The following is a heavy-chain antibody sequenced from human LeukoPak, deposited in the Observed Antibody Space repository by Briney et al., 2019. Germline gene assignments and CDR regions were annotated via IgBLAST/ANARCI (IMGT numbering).Heavy chain of an antibody. CDR2: IYSGGST. Sequence: QAGGSLRLSCAASGSTVSSNYMSWVRQAPGKGLEWVSVIYSGGSTYYADSVKGRFTISRDISKNTLYLQMNSLRAEDTAVYYCARAVLWFGELVWGQGTLVTVSS. D-gene: IGHD3-10*01. V-gene: IGHV3-66*01. CDR1: GSTVSSNY. CDR3: ARAVLWFGELV. J-gene: IGHJ4*02.